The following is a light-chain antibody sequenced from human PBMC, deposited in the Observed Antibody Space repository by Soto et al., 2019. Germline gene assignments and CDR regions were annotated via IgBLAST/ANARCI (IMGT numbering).Light chain of an antibody. CDR1: QSVSSW. Sequence: DIQMTQSPSSVSASVGDRVTITCRASQSVSSWLAWYQQKPGKAPKLLIYGASSLQSGVPSRFSGSGSGTYFTLTITNLQPEDFATYFCQQGNSFPLVTIGPGTKVDIK. CDR3: QQGNSFPLVT. CDR2: GAS. J-gene: IGKJ3*01. V-gene: IGKV1D-12*01.